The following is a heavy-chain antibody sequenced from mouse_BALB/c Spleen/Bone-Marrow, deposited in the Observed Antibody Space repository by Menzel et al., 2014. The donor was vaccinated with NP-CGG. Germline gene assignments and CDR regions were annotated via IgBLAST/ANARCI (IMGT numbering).Heavy chain of an antibody. V-gene: IGHV1-69*02. Sequence: QVQLQQSGAELVRSGASVKVSCKASGYTFTSYWINWVKQRPGQGLEWIGNIYPSDSYTNYNQNFKDKATLTVDKSSSTAYMQLSSPTSEDSAVYYCTRQYGNYYAMDYWGQGTSVTVSS. CDR1: GYTFTSYW. CDR3: TRQYGNYYAMDY. D-gene: IGHD2-10*02. CDR2: IYPSDSYT. J-gene: IGHJ4*01.